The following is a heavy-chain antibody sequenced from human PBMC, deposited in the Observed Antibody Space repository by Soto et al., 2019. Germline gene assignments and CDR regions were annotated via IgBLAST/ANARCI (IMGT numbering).Heavy chain of an antibody. CDR2: INPILSMS. Sequence: GASVKVSCKASGDTFSFYTINWVRQAPGLGLEWVGRINPILSMSNYAQKFQGRVTMTADKSTSTAYMELRSLRSEDTAMYYCARDMTAVVTPEGDYYYYGVDVWGQGSTVTVSS. CDR1: GDTFSFYT. D-gene: IGHD4-17*01. V-gene: IGHV1-69*04. CDR3: ARDMTAVVTPEGDYYYYGVDV. J-gene: IGHJ6*02.